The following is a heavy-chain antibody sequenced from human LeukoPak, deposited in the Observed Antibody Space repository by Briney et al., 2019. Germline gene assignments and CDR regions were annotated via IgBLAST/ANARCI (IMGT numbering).Heavy chain of an antibody. V-gene: IGHV3-23*01. CDR3: AKGGINYFDP. J-gene: IGHJ5*02. D-gene: IGHD1-7*01. CDR1: GFTFSSYG. CDR2: ISGSGGST. Sequence: GGSLRLSCAASGFTFSSYGIHWVRQAPGKGLEWVSAISGSGGSTDYADSVRGRFTISRDNSKNTLYLQMNSLRAEDTAVYYCAKGGINYFDPWGQGTLVTVSS.